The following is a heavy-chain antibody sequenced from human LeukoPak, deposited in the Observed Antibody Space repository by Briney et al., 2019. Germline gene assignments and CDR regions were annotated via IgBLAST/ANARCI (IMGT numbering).Heavy chain of an antibody. CDR2: INGGGSSA. CDR1: AFTFNTFW. V-gene: IGHV3-74*01. CDR3: ARGNYYNMDV. Sequence: PGGSLRLSCAASAFTFNTFWMHWVRQAPGKGLVWVSRINGGGSSADYADSVKGRFTISRDNAKNTLYLQMNSLRAEDTAVYYCARGNYYNMDVWSQGTTVTVSS. J-gene: IGHJ6*02.